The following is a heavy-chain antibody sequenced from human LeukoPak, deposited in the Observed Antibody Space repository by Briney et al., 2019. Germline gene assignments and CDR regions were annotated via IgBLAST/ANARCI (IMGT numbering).Heavy chain of an antibody. CDR1: GYTFTTYG. CDR3: ARGLGWYFDWLLALGYYYYGMDV. D-gene: IGHD3-9*01. J-gene: IGHJ6*02. V-gene: IGHV1-8*02. Sequence: ASVKVSCKTSGYTFTTYGISWVRQAPGQGLEWMGWMNPNSGITGYAQKFQGRVTMTRNTSISTAYMELSSLRSEDTAVYYCARGLGWYFDWLLALGYYYYGMDVWGQGTTVTVSS. CDR2: MNPNSGIT.